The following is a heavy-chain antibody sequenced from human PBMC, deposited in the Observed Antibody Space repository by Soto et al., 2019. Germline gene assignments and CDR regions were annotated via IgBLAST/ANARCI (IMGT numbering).Heavy chain of an antibody. CDR1: GFSFNSYV. Sequence: EVQLLESGGGLVQPGGSLRLSCAASGFSFNSYVMSWVRQAPGKGLEWVSAISGSVGSTYYADSVKGRFTISRDNSKNAVELQMSSLRAEGTALYYCTKGAYGMDVWGQGTTVTVSS. CDR2: ISGSVGST. V-gene: IGHV3-23*01. J-gene: IGHJ6*02. CDR3: TKGAYGMDV.